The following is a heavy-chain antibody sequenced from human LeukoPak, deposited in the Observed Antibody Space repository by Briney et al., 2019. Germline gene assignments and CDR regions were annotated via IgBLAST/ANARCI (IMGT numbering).Heavy chain of an antibody. D-gene: IGHD6-13*01. CDR2: ISASGGST. J-gene: IGHJ2*01. CDR1: GFTFSSYA. Sequence: GGSLRLSCAASGFTFSSYAMSWVRQAPGKGREWVSTISASGGSTYYADSVKGRSTIARDNSKNTLYLQMNSLRAQDTAVYYCGKGSSTYSIPSYWYFDLWGRGTLVTVSS. CDR3: GKGSSTYSIPSYWYFDL. V-gene: IGHV3-23*01.